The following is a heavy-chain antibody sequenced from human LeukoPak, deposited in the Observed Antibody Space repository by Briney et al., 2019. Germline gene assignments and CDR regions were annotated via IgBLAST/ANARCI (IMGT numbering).Heavy chain of an antibody. D-gene: IGHD5-24*01. V-gene: IGHV3-21*01. Sequence: GGSLRLSCAASGFTFSSYSMNWVRQAPGKGLEWVSSISSSSSYIYYADSVKGRFTISRDNAKNSLYLQMNSLRAEDTAVYYCARDPRTIPAEYYYYMDVWGKGTPVTVSS. CDR3: ARDPRTIPAEYYYYMDV. J-gene: IGHJ6*03. CDR2: ISSSSSYI. CDR1: GFTFSSYS.